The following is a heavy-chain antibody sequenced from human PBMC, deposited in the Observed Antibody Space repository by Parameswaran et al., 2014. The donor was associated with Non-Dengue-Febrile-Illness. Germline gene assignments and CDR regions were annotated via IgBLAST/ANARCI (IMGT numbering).Heavy chain of an antibody. D-gene: IGHD1-14*01. CDR3: AREGAVMYRSRPYAFDI. Sequence: RWIRQPPGKGLEWVSVIYSGGSTYYADSVKGRFTISRDNSKNTLYLQMNSLRAEDTAVYYCAREGAVMYRSRPYAFDIWGQGTMVTVSS. CDR2: IYSGGST. V-gene: IGHV3-53*01. J-gene: IGHJ3*02.